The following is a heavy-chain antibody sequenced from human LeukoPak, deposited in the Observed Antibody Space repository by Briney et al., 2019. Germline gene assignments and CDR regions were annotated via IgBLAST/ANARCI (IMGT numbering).Heavy chain of an antibody. V-gene: IGHV4-59*01. J-gene: IGHJ4*02. CDR3: ARSLPGAIGAADF. D-gene: IGHD6-13*01. CDR2: IHSSGST. CDR1: GGSIISYY. Sequence: SETLSLTCTVSGGSIISYYWSWIRQPPGKGLEWIGYIHSSGSTSYSPSLKSRVTFSVDTSKNRFSLKVTSMTAAETGVYYCARSLPGAIGAADFWGQGTLVTVSA.